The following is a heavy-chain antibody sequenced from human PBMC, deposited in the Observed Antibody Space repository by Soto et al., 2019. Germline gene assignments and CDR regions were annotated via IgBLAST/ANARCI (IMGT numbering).Heavy chain of an antibody. D-gene: IGHD2-8*01. J-gene: IGHJ4*02. Sequence: PSETLSLTCTVSGGSIGYYYWSWIRQTPGKGLEWLGHVYYNGGTIFNPSPNSRVTISVDTSKNQFSLKLSSVTAADTAVYYCASTRCTNGVCPFDHWGQGALVTVS. CDR2: VYYNGGT. CDR1: GGSIGYYY. V-gene: IGHV4-59*01. CDR3: ASTRCTNGVCPFDH.